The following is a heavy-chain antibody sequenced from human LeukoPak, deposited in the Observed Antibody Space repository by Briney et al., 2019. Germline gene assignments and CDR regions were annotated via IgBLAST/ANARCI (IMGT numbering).Heavy chain of an antibody. J-gene: IGHJ3*02. D-gene: IGHD3-22*01. CDR3: ARTSITMIVVVIANAFDI. CDR2: FDPEDGET. CDR1: GYTLTELS. Sequence: SVKVSCKVSGYTLTELSMHWVRQAPGKGLEWMGGFDPEDGETIYAQKLQGRVTMTTDTSTSTAYMELRSLRSDDTAVYYCARTSITMIVVVIANAFDIWGQGTMVTVSS. V-gene: IGHV1-24*01.